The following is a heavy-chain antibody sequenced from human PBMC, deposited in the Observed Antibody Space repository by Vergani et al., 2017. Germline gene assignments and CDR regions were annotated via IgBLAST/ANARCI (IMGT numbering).Heavy chain of an antibody. CDR3: AREVLMGRPVRGVIDAYNWFDP. CDR2: IYYSGST. D-gene: IGHD3-10*01. Sequence: QVQLQESGPGLVKPSETLSLTCTVSGGSISSYYWSWIRQPPGKGLEWIGYIYYSGSTNYNPSLKSRVTISVDTSKNQFSLTLSSVTAADTAVYYCAREVLMGRPVRGVIDAYNWFDPWGQGTLVTVSS. CDR1: GGSISSYY. V-gene: IGHV4-59*12. J-gene: IGHJ5*02.